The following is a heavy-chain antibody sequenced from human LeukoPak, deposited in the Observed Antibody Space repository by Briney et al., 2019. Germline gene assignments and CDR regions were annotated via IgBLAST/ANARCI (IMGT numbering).Heavy chain of an antibody. CDR2: IWHDGSNK. CDR3: ARQTATYDLDY. V-gene: IGHV3-33*01. D-gene: IGHD3-3*01. J-gene: IGHJ4*02. Sequence: QSGGSLRLSCAASGFTFSNYGIHWVRQAPGKGLEWVGVIWHDGSNKYYGDSVKGRFTISRDNSKSTLYLQMSSLRVEDTAVYYCARQTATYDLDYWGQGTLVTVSS. CDR1: GFTFSNYG.